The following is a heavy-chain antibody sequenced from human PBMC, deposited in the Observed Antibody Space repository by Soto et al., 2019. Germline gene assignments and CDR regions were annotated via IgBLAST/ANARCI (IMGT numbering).Heavy chain of an antibody. J-gene: IGHJ4*02. V-gene: IGHV4-34*01. D-gene: IGHD2-21*02. Sequence: QVQLQQWGAGLLKPSETLSLTCAVYGGSFSGYYWSWIRQPPGKGLEWIGEINHSGSTNDNPSLKSRVTISVDTSKNQFSLKLSSVTAADTAVYYCARGRGNSNLPWGKGTLVTVSS. CDR3: ARGRGNSNLP. CDR2: INHSGST. CDR1: GGSFSGYY.